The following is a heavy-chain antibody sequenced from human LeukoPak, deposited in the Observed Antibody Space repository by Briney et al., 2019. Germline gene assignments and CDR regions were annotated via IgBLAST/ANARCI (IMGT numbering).Heavy chain of an antibody. CDR1: GFTFSSYS. D-gene: IGHD6-13*01. CDR3: ARDPADGDY. J-gene: IGHJ4*02. Sequence: GGSLRLSCAASGFTFSSYSMNWVRQAPGKGLEWVSSITSSSSYIYYADSVKGRFTISGDNAKNSLYLQMNNLRVEDTAVYYCARDPADGDYWGQGTLVTVSS. V-gene: IGHV3-21*01. CDR2: ITSSSSYI.